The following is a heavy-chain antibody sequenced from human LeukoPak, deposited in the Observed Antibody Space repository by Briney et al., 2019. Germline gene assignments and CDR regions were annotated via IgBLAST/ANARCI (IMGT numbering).Heavy chain of an antibody. V-gene: IGHV3-11*01. CDR1: GFTFSDYY. Sequence: GGSPRLSCAASGFTFSDYYMSWIRQAPGKGLEWVSYISSSGSTIYYADSVKGRFTISRDNAKNSLYLQMNSLRAEDTAVYYCARDETAMVLGAFDIWGQGTMVTVSS. CDR3: ARDETAMVLGAFDI. J-gene: IGHJ3*02. D-gene: IGHD5-18*01. CDR2: ISSSGSTI.